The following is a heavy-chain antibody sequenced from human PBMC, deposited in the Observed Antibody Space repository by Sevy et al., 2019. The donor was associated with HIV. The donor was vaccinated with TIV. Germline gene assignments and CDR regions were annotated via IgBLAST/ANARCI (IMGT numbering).Heavy chain of an antibody. D-gene: IGHD3-22*01. Sequence: AYVKVSCKVSGYTLTELSMHWVRQAPGKGLEWMGGFDPEDGETIYAQKFQGRVTMTEDTSTDTAYMELSSLRSEDTAVYYCATMEYFYDSSAYLSGDYWGQGTLVTVSS. CDR1: GYTLTELS. V-gene: IGHV1-24*01. CDR3: ATMEYFYDSSAYLSGDY. J-gene: IGHJ4*02. CDR2: FDPEDGET.